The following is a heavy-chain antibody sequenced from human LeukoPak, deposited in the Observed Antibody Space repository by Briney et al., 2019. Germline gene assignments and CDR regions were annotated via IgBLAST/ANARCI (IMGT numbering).Heavy chain of an antibody. CDR1: GGSISSGDYY. CDR3: ARAAGEEDY. CDR2: INHSGST. J-gene: IGHJ4*02. Sequence: PETLSLTCTVSGGSISSGDYYWSWIRQPPGKGLEWIGEINHSGSTNYNPSLKSRVTISVDTSKNQFSLKLSSVTAADTAVYYCARAAGEEDYWGQGTLVTVSS. V-gene: IGHV4-39*07.